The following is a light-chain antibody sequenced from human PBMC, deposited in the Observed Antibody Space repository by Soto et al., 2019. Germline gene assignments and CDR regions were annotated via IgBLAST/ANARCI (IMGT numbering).Light chain of an antibody. CDR3: GTWDSSLTIGVI. Sequence: QSVLTQPPSVSAAPGQKVTISCSGSSSNVGKNFVSWYQHVPGKAPKLLIYDNQKRPSGIPDRFSASKSGTSATLDITGLNTGDEADYYCGTWDSSLTIGVIFGGGTKVTVL. CDR1: SSNVGKNF. CDR2: DNQ. V-gene: IGLV1-51*01. J-gene: IGLJ2*01.